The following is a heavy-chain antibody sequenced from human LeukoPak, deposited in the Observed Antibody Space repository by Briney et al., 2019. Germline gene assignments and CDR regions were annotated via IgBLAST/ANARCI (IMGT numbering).Heavy chain of an antibody. CDR1: GFTFSSYW. CDR3: ASPMVGATLLFDY. D-gene: IGHD1-26*01. V-gene: IGHV3-74*01. CDR2: INSDGSST. Sequence: GGSLRLSCAASGFTFSSYWMHWVRQAPGKGVVWVSRINSDGSSTSYADSVKGRFTISRDNAKNTLYLQMNSLRAEDTAVYYCASPMVGATLLFDYWGQGTLVTVSS. J-gene: IGHJ4*02.